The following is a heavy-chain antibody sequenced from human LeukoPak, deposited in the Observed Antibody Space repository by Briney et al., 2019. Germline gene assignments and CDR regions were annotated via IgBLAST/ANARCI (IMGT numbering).Heavy chain of an antibody. Sequence: KPGGSLRLSCAASGFTFSSYSMNWVRQAPGKGLEWVSYISSSSSYIYYADSVKGRFTISRDNAKNSLYLQMNSLRAEDTAVYYCARDRGYCSSTSCYGYYYYGMDVWGQGTTVTVSS. J-gene: IGHJ6*02. D-gene: IGHD2-2*01. CDR3: ARDRGYCSSTSCYGYYYYGMDV. V-gene: IGHV3-21*05. CDR1: GFTFSSYS. CDR2: ISSSSSYI.